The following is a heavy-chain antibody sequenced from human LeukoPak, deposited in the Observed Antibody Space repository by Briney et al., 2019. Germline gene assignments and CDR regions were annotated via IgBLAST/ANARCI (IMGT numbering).Heavy chain of an antibody. CDR3: AGMRITTPTVRTLDY. CDR2: IYYTGST. J-gene: IGHJ4*02. D-gene: IGHD1-14*01. CDR1: GGSMSTYY. V-gene: IGHV4-59*01. Sequence: PSETLSLTCTVSGGSMSTYYWTWIRQPPGKGVEWIGFIYYTGSTNYSPSLKSRVTISVDTSKNQFSLKLSSVTAADTAVYYCAGMRITTPTVRTLDYWGQGTLVTVSS.